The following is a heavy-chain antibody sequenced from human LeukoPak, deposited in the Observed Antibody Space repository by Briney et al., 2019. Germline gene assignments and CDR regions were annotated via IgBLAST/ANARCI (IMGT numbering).Heavy chain of an antibody. CDR2: IIPIFGIA. V-gene: IGHV1-69*04. CDR1: GGTFSSYA. J-gene: IGHJ4*02. D-gene: IGHD3-22*01. Sequence: SVKVSCKASGGTFSSYAISWVRQAPGQGLEWMGRIIPIFGIANYAQKFQGRVTITADKYTSTAYMELSSLRSEDTAVYYCATDSSGYPFDYWGQGTLVTVSS. CDR3: ATDSSGYPFDY.